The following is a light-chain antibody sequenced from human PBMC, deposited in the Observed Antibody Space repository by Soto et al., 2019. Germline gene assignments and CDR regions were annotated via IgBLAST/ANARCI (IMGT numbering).Light chain of an antibody. Sequence: DIQMTQSPSTLSASVVDRVTITCRASQSISNWLAWYQQKPGKAPKLLIYKASSLEGGVPSRFSGSGSGTAFTLTISSLQPDDLATYYCQQYNTYSPAFGQGTKVEIK. V-gene: IGKV1-5*03. J-gene: IGKJ1*01. CDR3: QQYNTYSPA. CDR2: KAS. CDR1: QSISNW.